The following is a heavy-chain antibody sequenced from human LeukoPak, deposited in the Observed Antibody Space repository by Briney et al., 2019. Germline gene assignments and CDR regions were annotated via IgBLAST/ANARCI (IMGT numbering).Heavy chain of an antibody. CDR3: ARGSSSSRSDALDF. D-gene: IGHD2-15*01. CDR2: IYSGGST. J-gene: IGHJ4*02. V-gene: IGHV3-53*01. CDR1: GFTFKSNY. Sequence: PGGSLRLSCAASGFTFKSNYMSWVRQAPGKGLEWVSGIYSGGSTYYADSVKGGFTISRDNSKNTLYLQMNSLRAEDTAVYYCARGSSSSRSDALDFWGQGTLVTVSS.